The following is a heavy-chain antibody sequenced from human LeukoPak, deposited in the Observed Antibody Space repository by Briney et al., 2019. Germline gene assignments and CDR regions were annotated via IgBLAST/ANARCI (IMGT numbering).Heavy chain of an antibody. Sequence: GGSLRLSCAASGFTFSSYAMSWVRQAPGKGLEWVSAISGSGGSTYYADSVKGRFTISRDNSKNTLYLQMNSLRAEDTAVYYCAKVCYYGSRSYCFDYWGQGTLVTVSS. CDR2: ISGSGGST. CDR1: GFTFSSYA. V-gene: IGHV3-23*01. D-gene: IGHD3-10*01. CDR3: AKVCYYGSRSYCFDY. J-gene: IGHJ4*02.